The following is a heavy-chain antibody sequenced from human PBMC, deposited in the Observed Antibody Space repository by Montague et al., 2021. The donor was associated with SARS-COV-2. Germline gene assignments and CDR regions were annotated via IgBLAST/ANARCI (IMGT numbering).Heavy chain of an antibody. V-gene: IGHV4-38-2*02. CDR2: IYHSGST. CDR3: AVNSNYYYYYGMDV. Sequence: SETLSLTCTVSGYSISSGYYWGWIRPPPGKGLEWIGSIYHSGSTYYNPSLKSRVTISVDTSKNQFALQLGSVTAAATAVYYCAVNSNYYYYYGMDVWGQGTTVTVSS. D-gene: IGHD4-11*01. J-gene: IGHJ6*02. CDR1: GYSISSGYY.